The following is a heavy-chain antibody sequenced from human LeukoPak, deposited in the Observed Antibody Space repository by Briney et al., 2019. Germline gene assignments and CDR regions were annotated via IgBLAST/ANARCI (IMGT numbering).Heavy chain of an antibody. CDR1: GYTFTSYY. J-gene: IGHJ4*02. Sequence: ASVKVSCKASGYTFTSYYMHWVRPAPGQGLEWVGIINPSGGGTSYAQKFQGRVTITTDESTSTAYMELSSLRSEDTAVYYCARERNPGGFYYDSSGFDYWGQGTLVTVSS. CDR2: INPSGGGT. D-gene: IGHD3-22*01. V-gene: IGHV1-46*01. CDR3: ARERNPGGFYYDSSGFDY.